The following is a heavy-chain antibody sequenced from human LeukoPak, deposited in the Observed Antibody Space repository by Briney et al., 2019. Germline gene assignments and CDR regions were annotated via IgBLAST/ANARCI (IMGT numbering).Heavy chain of an antibody. D-gene: IGHD2-2*03. CDR1: GFTFSSYG. J-gene: IGHJ4*02. V-gene: IGHV3-30*02. CDR2: IRYDGSNK. Sequence: QPGGSLRLSCAASGFTFSSYGMHWVRQAPGKGLEWVAFIRYDGSNKYYADSVKGRFTISRDNSKNTLYLQMNSLKASDTAMYYCARLTTGYGKIDYWGQGTLVTVSS. CDR3: ARLTTGYGKIDY.